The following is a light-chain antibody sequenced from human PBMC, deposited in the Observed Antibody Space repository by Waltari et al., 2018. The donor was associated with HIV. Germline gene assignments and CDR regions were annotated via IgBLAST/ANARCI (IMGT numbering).Light chain of an antibody. Sequence: DIVMTQSPDSLVVSLCERATITGKSSKSVLYSSNNKNYLAWYQQKLGQPPKLLIYWASTRESGVPDRFSGSGSGTDFTLTISSLQAEDVAVYYCQQYYSTPLTFGQGTKVEIK. CDR2: WAS. CDR1: KSVLYSSNNKNY. CDR3: QQYYSTPLT. J-gene: IGKJ1*01. V-gene: IGKV4-1*01.